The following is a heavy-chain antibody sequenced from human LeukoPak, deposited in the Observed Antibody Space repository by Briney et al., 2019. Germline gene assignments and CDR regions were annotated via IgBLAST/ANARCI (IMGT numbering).Heavy chain of an antibody. J-gene: IGHJ4*01. CDR1: GFTFTNYW. V-gene: IGHV5-51*01. Sequence: GESLKISFQTSGFTFTNYWFGWVRQMPGKGLEWMGIIYPGDSDTKYSPSFRGQVTMSADKSTSTAYLQWGSLKASDTAMYFCARGDASMATGFNYWGQGTLVTVSS. CDR3: ARGDASMATGFNY. D-gene: IGHD6-6*01. CDR2: IYPGDSDT.